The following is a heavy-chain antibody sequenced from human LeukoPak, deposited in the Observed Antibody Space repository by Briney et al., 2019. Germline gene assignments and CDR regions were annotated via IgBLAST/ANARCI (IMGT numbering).Heavy chain of an antibody. J-gene: IGHJ5*02. V-gene: IGHV3-66*01. CDR2: IYSGGST. Sequence: HPGGSLRLSCAASEFSVGSNYMTWVRQAPGKGLEWVSLIYSGGSTYYADSVKGRFTISRDNSKNTLYLQMNSLRAEDTAVYYCARVRIGVRGRTLGGFDPWGQGTLVTVSS. CDR1: EFSVGSNY. CDR3: ARVRIGVRGRTLGGFDP. D-gene: IGHD3-10*01.